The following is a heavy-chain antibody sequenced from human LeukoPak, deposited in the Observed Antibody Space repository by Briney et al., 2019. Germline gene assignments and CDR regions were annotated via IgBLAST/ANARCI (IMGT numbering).Heavy chain of an antibody. CDR1: GDSVSSNSAA. D-gene: IGHD6-19*01. CDR3: TRGWLKTGMDV. V-gene: IGHV6-1*01. J-gene: IGHJ6*02. Sequence: SQTLSLTCVISGDSVSSNSAAWNWIRQSASRGLEWLGRTYYNSKWYNDYAVAVKSRITINPDTSKNQFSLQLNSVTPEDTAVYYCTRGWLKTGMDVWGRGTTVTVSS. CDR2: TYYNSKWYN.